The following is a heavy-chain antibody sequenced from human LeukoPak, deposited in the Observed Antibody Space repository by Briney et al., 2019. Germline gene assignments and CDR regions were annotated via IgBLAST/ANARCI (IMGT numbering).Heavy chain of an antibody. J-gene: IGHJ4*02. CDR1: GFTFSNYA. V-gene: IGHV3-23*01. CDR3: AKHHHSRAGSYYDVPTIDY. CDR2: IVGSGGSI. D-gene: IGHD3-10*01. Sequence: GGSLRLSCAASGFTFSNYAFSWVRQAPGKALEPVSGIVGSGGSIYYADSVKGRFTISRDNSKNTLYLQMNSLRVEDPAVYYCAKHHHSRAGSYYDVPTIDYWRQGTLVTVSS.